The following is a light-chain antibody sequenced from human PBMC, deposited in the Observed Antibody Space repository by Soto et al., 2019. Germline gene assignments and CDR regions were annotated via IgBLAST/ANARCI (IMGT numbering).Light chain of an antibody. CDR3: QKYNSAPHT. J-gene: IGKJ4*01. Sequence: DIQMTQSPSSLSASVGDRVTITCRTSQDISNYLAWYHQKPGKVPKLLIYAVSTLQSGVPSRFSGGGSATDFSPTISSLQPKDVTTYYCQKYNSAPHTFGGGTKVEIQ. CDR2: AVS. V-gene: IGKV1-27*01. CDR1: QDISNY.